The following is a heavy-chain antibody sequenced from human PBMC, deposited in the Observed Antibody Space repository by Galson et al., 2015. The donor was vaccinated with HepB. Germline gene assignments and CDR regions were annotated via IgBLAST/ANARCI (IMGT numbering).Heavy chain of an antibody. J-gene: IGHJ4*02. CDR3: AKDFEYSSSSGSD. V-gene: IGHV3-9*01. D-gene: IGHD6-6*01. CDR1: GFTFGNDA. CDR2: ISWNSGSI. Sequence: SLRLSCAASGFTFGNDAMHWVRQAPGKGLEWVSGISWNSGSIGYADSVKGRFTISRDNAKNSLYLQMNSLRAEDTALYYCAKDFEYSSSSGSDWGQGTLVTVSS.